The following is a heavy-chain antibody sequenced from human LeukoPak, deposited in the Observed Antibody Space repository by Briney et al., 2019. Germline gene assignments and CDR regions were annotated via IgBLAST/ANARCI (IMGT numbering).Heavy chain of an antibody. J-gene: IGHJ6*04. Sequence: GGSLRLSCAASGFTFSSYSMNWVRQAPGKGLEWVSGISGSGGATYYADSVKGRFTVSRDNAKNTLYLQMNSLRAEDTAVYYCAELGITMIGGVWGKGTTVTISS. CDR1: GFTFSSYS. CDR2: ISGSGGAT. V-gene: IGHV3-23*01. D-gene: IGHD3-10*02. CDR3: AELGITMIGGV.